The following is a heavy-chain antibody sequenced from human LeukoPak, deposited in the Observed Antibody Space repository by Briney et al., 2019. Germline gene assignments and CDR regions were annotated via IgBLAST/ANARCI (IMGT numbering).Heavy chain of an antibody. CDR3: ARGGYDYVWGKNDAFDI. CDR1: SYSINSNYY. CDR2: IYHTGST. V-gene: IGHV4-38-2*02. Sequence: SETLSLTCPVSSYSINSNYYWGWIRQSPGKGLEWIGSIYHTGSTYYNPSLKSRVTISVDTSKNQFSLKLSSVTAADTAVYYCARGGYDYVWGKNDAFDIWGQGTMVTVSS. D-gene: IGHD3-16*01. J-gene: IGHJ3*02.